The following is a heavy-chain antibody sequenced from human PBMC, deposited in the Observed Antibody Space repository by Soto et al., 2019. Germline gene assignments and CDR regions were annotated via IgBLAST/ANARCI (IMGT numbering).Heavy chain of an antibody. Sequence: GGSLRLSCAASEFTFSRYWMDWVRQAPRKGLEWVATIKHDGSEKYYVDSVKGRFIISRDNAKNSVFLQMNGLRVEDTAVYFCARAMGTDGWSNHPFDIWGQGTMVTVS. D-gene: IGHD6-19*01. J-gene: IGHJ3*02. CDR1: EFTFSRYW. CDR2: IKHDGSEK. V-gene: IGHV3-7*04. CDR3: ARAMGTDGWSNHPFDI.